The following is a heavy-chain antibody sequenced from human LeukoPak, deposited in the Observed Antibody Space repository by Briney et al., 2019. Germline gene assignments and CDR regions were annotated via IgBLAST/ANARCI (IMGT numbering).Heavy chain of an antibody. J-gene: IGHJ5*02. Sequence: GASVTVSCKASAYTFTGYYMHWVRQPPGQGLEWMGWINPNSGGTNYAQKFQGRVTMTRDTSISTAYMELSRLRSDDTAVYYCARVRCSSTSCYRKNWFDRWGQGTLVTVSS. V-gene: IGHV1-2*02. D-gene: IGHD2-2*02. CDR1: AYTFTGYY. CDR3: ARVRCSSTSCYRKNWFDR. CDR2: INPNSGGT.